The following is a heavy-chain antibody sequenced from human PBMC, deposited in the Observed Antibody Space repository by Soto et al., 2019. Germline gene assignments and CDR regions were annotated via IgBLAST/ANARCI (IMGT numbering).Heavy chain of an antibody. V-gene: IGHV3-33*01. CDR2: IWYDGTVK. CDR3: ARADCGGQCACHF. D-gene: IGHD2-21*01. CDR1: GFTFRSYG. J-gene: IGHJ4*02. Sequence: QVQLVESGGGVVQPGRSLRLSCAASGFTFRSYGMHWVRQARGKGLEWVAGIWYDGTVKNYADSVKGRFSISRDNSQNTVYLQMNPLRAEDTAVYYCARADCGGQCACHFWGQGTLVSVSS.